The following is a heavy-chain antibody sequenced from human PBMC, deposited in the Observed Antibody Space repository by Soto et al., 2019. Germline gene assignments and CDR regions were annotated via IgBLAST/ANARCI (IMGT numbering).Heavy chain of an antibody. D-gene: IGHD3-3*01. CDR1: GGTFNRYA. J-gene: IGHJ6*02. CDR2: IIPICGIG. CDR3: ARSAITLFGVVSIPPHYYSEMDV. V-gene: IGHV1-69*01. Sequence: QVQLVQSGAEVKKPGSSVKVSRKASGGTFNRYAISWVRQAPGQGLEWMGGIIPICGIGNDAQRFQGRVTITADESTGTAYMELSSLRSEDTGVYYCARSAITLFGVVSIPPHYYSEMDVWGQGTTVTVSS.